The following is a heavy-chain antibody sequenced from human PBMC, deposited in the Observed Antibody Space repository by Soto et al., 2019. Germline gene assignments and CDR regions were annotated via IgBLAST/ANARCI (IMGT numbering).Heavy chain of an antibody. CDR1: VFTFSSYA. CDR2: ISYDGSNK. D-gene: IGHD3-10*01. Sequence: WGSLRLSCASSVFTFSSYAMHWVRQAPGKGLEWVAVISYDGSNKYYADSVKGRFTISRDNSKKTLYLQMNSLRAEDTAVYYCARALSGVMDVWGQGTTVTVSS. V-gene: IGHV3-30-3*01. J-gene: IGHJ6*02. CDR3: ARALSGVMDV.